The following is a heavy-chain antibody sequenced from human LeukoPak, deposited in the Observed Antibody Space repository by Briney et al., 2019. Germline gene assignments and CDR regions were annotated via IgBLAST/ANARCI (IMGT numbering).Heavy chain of an antibody. CDR2: IYPGDSDT. V-gene: IGHV5-51*01. D-gene: IGHD3-22*01. J-gene: IGHJ4*02. Sequence: GEPLQISCQGSGSRFTSYWIGWVRQLPGKGLEWMGIIYPGDSDTRYSPSFQGQVTISADKSISTAYLQWSSLKASDTAMYYCARHGKYYYASSGYPTGDYWGQGTLVTVSS. CDR3: ARHGKYYYASSGYPTGDY. CDR1: GSRFTSYW.